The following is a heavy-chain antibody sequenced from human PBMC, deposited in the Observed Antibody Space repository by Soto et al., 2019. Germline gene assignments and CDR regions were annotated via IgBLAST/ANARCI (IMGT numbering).Heavy chain of an antibody. D-gene: IGHD2-21*02. V-gene: IGHV1-46*01. J-gene: IGHJ4*02. CDR2: INPSGGRT. CDR3: ARGPSCGGDCYLFDY. Sequence: QVLLVQSGAEVTRPGASVKVSCKASGYTFTSYYMHWVRQAPGQGLEWMAMINPSGGRTKYAQIFQARVTLTRDTSTGTVDMELSSLTSEDTAIFYCARGPSCGGDCYLFDYWGQGTQVTVSS. CDR1: GYTFTSYY.